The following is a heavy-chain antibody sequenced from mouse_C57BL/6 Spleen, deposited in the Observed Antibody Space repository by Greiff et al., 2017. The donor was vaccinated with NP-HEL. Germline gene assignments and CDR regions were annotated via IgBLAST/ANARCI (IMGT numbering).Heavy chain of an antibody. CDR2: ISSGSSTI. D-gene: IGHD1-1*01. CDR3: ARRPAVVAFYWYFDV. Sequence: DVKLVESGGGLVKPGGSLKLSCAASGFTFSDYGMHWVRQAPEKGLEWVAYISSGSSTIYYADTVKGRFTISRDNAKNTLFLQMTSLRSEDTAMYYCARRPAVVAFYWYFDVWGTGTTVTVSS. J-gene: IGHJ1*03. V-gene: IGHV5-17*01. CDR1: GFTFSDYG.